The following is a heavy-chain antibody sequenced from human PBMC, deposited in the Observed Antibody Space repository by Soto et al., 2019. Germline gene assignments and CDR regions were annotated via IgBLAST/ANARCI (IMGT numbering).Heavy chain of an antibody. CDR1: GYSFTSYW. J-gene: IGHJ3*02. CDR3: ARSFRVLRYFDWLSGDDAFDI. Sequence: PGESLKISCKGSGYSFTSYWISWVRQMPGKGLEWMGRIDPSDSYTNYSPSFQGHVTISADKSISTAYLQWSSLKASDTAMYYCARSFRVLRYFDWLSGDDAFDIWGQGTMVTVSS. V-gene: IGHV5-10-1*01. CDR2: IDPSDSYT. D-gene: IGHD3-9*01.